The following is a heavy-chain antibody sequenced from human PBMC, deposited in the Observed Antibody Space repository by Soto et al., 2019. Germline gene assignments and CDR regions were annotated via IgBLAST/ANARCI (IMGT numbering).Heavy chain of an antibody. J-gene: IGHJ5*02. CDR3: AKAHLPHCSSTSCPFDP. CDR2: IRGSGGST. V-gene: IGHV3-23*01. CDR1: DFPSSTNP. Sequence: GGPLRLSCQPSDFPSSTNPFSWVPRAPGRGLELFSSIRGSGGSTYYADSVKGRSTITRDNSKNTLYLQMNSLRAEDTSVYYCAKAHLPHCSSTSCPFDPWGQGTLVTVSS. D-gene: IGHD2-2*01.